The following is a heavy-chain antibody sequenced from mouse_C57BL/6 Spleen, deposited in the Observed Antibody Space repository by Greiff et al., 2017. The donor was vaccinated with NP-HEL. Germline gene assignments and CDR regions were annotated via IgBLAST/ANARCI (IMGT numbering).Heavy chain of an antibody. CDR2: INPNNGGT. Sequence: VQLQQSGPELVKPGASVKIPCKASGYTFTDYNMDWVKQSHGKSLEWIGDINPNNGGTIYNQKFKGKATLTVDKSSSTAYMELRSLTSEDTAVYDCARKGGYSKRYAMDYWGQGTSVTVSS. CDR3: ARKGGYSKRYAMDY. V-gene: IGHV1-18*01. J-gene: IGHJ4*01. CDR1: GYTFTDYN. D-gene: IGHD2-5*01.